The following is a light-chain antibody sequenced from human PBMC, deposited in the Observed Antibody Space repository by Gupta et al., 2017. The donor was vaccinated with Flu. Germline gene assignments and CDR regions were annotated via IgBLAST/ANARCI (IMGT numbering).Light chain of an antibody. CDR1: SSDVGSYNR. CDR2: VVR. J-gene: IGLJ1*01. V-gene: IGLV2-18*01. CDR3: NLSTSSSSSGV. Sequence: QSALTQPPSVSGSPGQSVTISCTGTSSDVGSYNRVSWYQQPPGTATKPMIDVVRNRPSGVPDRFAWSQSCNSDSPTLTVLRAKEEAEDDCNLSTSSSSSGVFGDGTKFTVL.